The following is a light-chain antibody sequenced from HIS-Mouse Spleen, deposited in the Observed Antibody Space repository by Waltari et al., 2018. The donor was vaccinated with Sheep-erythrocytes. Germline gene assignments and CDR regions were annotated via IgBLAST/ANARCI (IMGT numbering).Light chain of an antibody. CDR1: KLGDKY. J-gene: IGLJ1*01. CDR2: QDS. V-gene: IGLV3-1*01. CDR3: CSYAGSYNHV. Sequence: SYELTQPPSVSVSPGQTASITCSGDKLGDKYACWYQQNPGQSPVLVIYQDSKRPSGVPDRFSGSKSGNTASLTISGLQAEDEADYYCCSYAGSYNHVFATGTKVTVL.